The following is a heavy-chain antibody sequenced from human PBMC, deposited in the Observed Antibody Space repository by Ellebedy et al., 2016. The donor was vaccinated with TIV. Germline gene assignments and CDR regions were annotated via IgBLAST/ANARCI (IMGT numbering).Heavy chain of an antibody. CDR3: AGDRGLRGGDPYSFYAMDV. D-gene: IGHD2-21*02. J-gene: IGHJ6*02. CDR2: VFHSGST. V-gene: IGHV4-59*01. CDR1: GGSFSNYY. Sequence: SETLSLTCNVSGGSFSNYYLSWILLPPGKGLEWIGYVFHSGSTNYNPSLTSRVTMSVDTSKHQFSLRLTSVTAADTAVYYCAGDRGLRGGDPYSFYAMDVWGQGTTVTVSS.